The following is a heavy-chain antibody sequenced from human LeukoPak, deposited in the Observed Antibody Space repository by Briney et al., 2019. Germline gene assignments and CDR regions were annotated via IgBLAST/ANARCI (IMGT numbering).Heavy chain of an antibody. CDR3: ARHNYGDYIVFNY. D-gene: IGHD4-17*01. Sequence: SETLSLTCTVSGGSISSYYWNWIRQPPGKGLEWIGYIYYNGNTNYNPSLKSRVTISVDTSKNQFSLKLSSVTAADTAVYYCARHNYGDYIVFNYWGQGTLVTVSS. J-gene: IGHJ4*02. V-gene: IGHV4-59*08. CDR2: IYYNGNT. CDR1: GGSISSYY.